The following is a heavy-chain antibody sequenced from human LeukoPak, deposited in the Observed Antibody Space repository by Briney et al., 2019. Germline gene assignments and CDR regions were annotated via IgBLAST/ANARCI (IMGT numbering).Heavy chain of an antibody. J-gene: IGHJ4*02. CDR2: ISSSDGII. CDR1: GFTFSSYE. V-gene: IGHV3-48*03. CDR3: ARLRRSATEALLDY. Sequence: PGGSLRLSCAASGFTFSSYEMNWVRQAPGEGLEWISYISSSDGIIYYADSLKGRFTISRDNAKKSLYLQMNSLRVEDTAVYYCARLRRSATEALLDYWGQGTLVTVSS. D-gene: IGHD6-6*01.